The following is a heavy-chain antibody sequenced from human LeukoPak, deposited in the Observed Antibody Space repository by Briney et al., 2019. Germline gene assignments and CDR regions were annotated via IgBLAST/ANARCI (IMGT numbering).Heavy chain of an antibody. CDR1: GGSSSSYY. J-gene: IGHJ4*01. Sequence: SETLSLTCTVSGGSSSSYYWSWIRQPPGKGLEWIGYIYYSGSTNYNPSLKSRVTISVDTSKNQFSLKLSSVTAADTAVYYCARHMGLGYTYFYPYFDYWGQGTLVTVSS. CDR3: ARHMGLGYTYFYPYFDY. D-gene: IGHD1-1*01. V-gene: IGHV4-59*08. CDR2: IYYSGST.